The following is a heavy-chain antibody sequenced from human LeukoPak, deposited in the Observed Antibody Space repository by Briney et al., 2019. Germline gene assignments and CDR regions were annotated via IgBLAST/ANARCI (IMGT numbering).Heavy chain of an antibody. CDR1: GYSFTIHD. Sequence: GASVKVSCKASGYSFTIHDMHWVRQAPGQSLEWMGWINPGNGDTKYLQEFQGRGTITRDTSASTDYMELSSLRSDDMAVYYCTLYNYWGQGTLVTVSS. V-gene: IGHV1-3*03. D-gene: IGHD2-2*02. J-gene: IGHJ4*02. CDR2: INPGNGDT. CDR3: TLYNY.